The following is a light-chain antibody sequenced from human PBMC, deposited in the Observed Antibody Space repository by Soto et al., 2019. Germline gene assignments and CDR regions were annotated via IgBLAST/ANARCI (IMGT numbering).Light chain of an antibody. CDR1: QGVSSGY. CDR2: GAS. J-gene: IGKJ2*01. Sequence: EIVLTQSPGTLSLSPGERATLSCRASQGVSSGYLAWYQQKPGQAPRLLIYGASSRATGIPDRFSGSGSGTDFTLTISRLEPEDFAVYYCQQYGSSPMYTVGQGTKLEIK. CDR3: QQYGSSPMYT. V-gene: IGKV3-20*01.